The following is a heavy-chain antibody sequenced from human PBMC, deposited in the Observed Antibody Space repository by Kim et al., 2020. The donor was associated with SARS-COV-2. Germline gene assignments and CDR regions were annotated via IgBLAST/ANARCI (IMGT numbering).Heavy chain of an antibody. CDR3: ARDDDY. J-gene: IGHJ4*02. V-gene: IGHV1-18*01. Sequence: AYNGNTNYAQKLQGRVTMTTDTSTSTAYMELRSLRSDDTAVYYCARDDDYWGQGTLVTVSS. CDR2: AYNGNT.